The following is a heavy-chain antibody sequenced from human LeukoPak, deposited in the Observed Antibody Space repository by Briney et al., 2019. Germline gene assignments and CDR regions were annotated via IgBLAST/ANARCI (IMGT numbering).Heavy chain of an antibody. Sequence: PSETLSLTCSVSGDSIGTYYWSWIRQPPGKGLEWIGYISYSGSPYYNPSLKSRVTMSVDTSKNQFSLKLSSVTAADTAVYYCTRRKGCRGGNCYGDTFDYWTQGTLVNV. CDR3: TRRKGCRGGNCYGDTFDY. CDR2: ISYSGSP. D-gene: IGHD2-15*01. V-gene: IGHV4-59*08. J-gene: IGHJ4*02. CDR1: GDSIGTYY.